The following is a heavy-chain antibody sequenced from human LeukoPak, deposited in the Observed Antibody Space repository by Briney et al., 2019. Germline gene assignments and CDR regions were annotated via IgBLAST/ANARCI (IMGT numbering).Heavy chain of an antibody. CDR1: GYTFTGYY. Sequence: ASVKVSCKASGYTFTGYYMHWVRQAPGQGLEWMGWNNPNSGGTNYAQKFQGRVTMTRDTSISTAYMELGRLRSDDTAVYYCASPHRSIAAAIPDAFDIWGQGTMVTVSS. CDR3: ASPHRSIAAAIPDAFDI. D-gene: IGHD6-13*01. V-gene: IGHV1-2*02. J-gene: IGHJ3*02. CDR2: NNPNSGGT.